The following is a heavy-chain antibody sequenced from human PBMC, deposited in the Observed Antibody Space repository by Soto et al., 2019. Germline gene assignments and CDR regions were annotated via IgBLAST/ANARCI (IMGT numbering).Heavy chain of an antibody. J-gene: IGHJ4*02. CDR1: GFSLTTSGVG. Sequence: QITLNESGPTVVRPTETLTLTCRFSGFSLTTSGVGVGWIRQSPGTAPEWLALIYWDDDKRYSASRKSRLTITKDTSKNQVVLTVSDLDPTDTATYYCAHRVLRTVFGLVTTTAIYFDFWGQGTPVAVSS. V-gene: IGHV2-5*02. CDR2: IYWDDDK. CDR3: AHRVLRTVFGLVTTTAIYFDF. D-gene: IGHD3-3*01.